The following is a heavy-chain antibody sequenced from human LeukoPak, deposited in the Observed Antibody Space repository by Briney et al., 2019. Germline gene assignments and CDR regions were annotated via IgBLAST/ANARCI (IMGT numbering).Heavy chain of an antibody. CDR2: ISAYNGNT. D-gene: IGHD1-26*01. V-gene: IGHV1-18*01. CDR1: GYTFTSYG. Sequence: GASVKVSCKASGYTFTSYGISWVRQAPGQGLEWMGWISAYNGNTHCAQKLQDRVTMTTDTSTSTAYMELRSLRSDDTAVYYCARADDGLLDEWGQGTLVTVSS. CDR3: ARADDGLLDE. J-gene: IGHJ4*02.